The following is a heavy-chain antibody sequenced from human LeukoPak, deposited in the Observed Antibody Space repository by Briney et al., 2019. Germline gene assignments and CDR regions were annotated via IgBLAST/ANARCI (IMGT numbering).Heavy chain of an antibody. V-gene: IGHV3-53*01. CDR3: ASGGKYCTGGACYGD. D-gene: IGHD2-8*02. CDR2: IYSGGAT. Sequence: PGGSLRLSCAASGFIVSDDYISWVRQTPGKGLEWVSVIYSGGATFYADCVKGRFTISRDNSKNTVHLQMNSLRAEDTAVYYCASGGKYCTGGACYGDWGQGTLVTVSS. CDR1: GFIVSDDY. J-gene: IGHJ4*02.